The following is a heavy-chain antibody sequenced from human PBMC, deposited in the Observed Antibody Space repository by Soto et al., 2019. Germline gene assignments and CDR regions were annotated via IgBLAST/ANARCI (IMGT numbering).Heavy chain of an antibody. J-gene: IGHJ6*03. V-gene: IGHV3-23*01. D-gene: IGHD4-17*01. CDR2: ISGSGGST. CDR3: AIPPTRNYYYYMDV. Sequence: GGSLRLSCAASGFTFSSYAMSWVRQAPGKGLEWVSAISGSGGSTYYADSVKGRFTISRDNSKNTLYLQMNSLRAEDTAVYYCAIPPTRNYYYYMDVGGKGTTVTVS. CDR1: GFTFSSYA.